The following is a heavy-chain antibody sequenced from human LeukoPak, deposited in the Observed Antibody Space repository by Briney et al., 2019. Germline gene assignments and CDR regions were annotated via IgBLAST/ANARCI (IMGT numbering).Heavy chain of an antibody. D-gene: IGHD1-26*01. CDR2: ISSSSSYI. Sequence: GGSLRLSCAASGFTFSSYSMNWVRQAPGKGLEWVSSISSSSSYIYYADSVKGRFTISRDNAKNSLYLQMNSLRAEDTAVYYCAREQHSGSYYSPNAFDTWGQGTMVTVSS. V-gene: IGHV3-21*01. CDR3: AREQHSGSYYSPNAFDT. J-gene: IGHJ3*02. CDR1: GFTFSSYS.